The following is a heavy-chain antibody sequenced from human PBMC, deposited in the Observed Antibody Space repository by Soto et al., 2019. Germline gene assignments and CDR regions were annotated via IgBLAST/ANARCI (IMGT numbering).Heavy chain of an antibody. J-gene: IGHJ3*02. Sequence: QVQLVESGGGVVQPGRSLRLSCAASGFTFSSYAMHWVRQAPGKGLEWVAVISYDGSNKYYADSVKGRFTISRDNSKNTLYLQMNSLRAEDTAVYYCARDSRAFDIWGQGTMVTVSS. CDR3: ARDSRAFDI. CDR2: ISYDGSNK. V-gene: IGHV3-30-3*01. CDR1: GFTFSSYA.